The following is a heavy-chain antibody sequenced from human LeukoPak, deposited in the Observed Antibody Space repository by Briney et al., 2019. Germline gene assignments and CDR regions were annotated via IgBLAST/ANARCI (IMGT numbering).Heavy chain of an antibody. CDR1: GGSISSSSYY. Sequence: SETLSLTCTVSGGSISSSSYYWGWIRQPPGRGLEWIGSIFYSGSTYYNPSLKSRVTISVDTSKNQSSLKLSSVTAADTAVYYCARHRGVMVRGVIHPFDYWGQGTLVTVSS. CDR2: IFYSGST. D-gene: IGHD3-10*01. V-gene: IGHV4-39*01. CDR3: ARHRGVMVRGVIHPFDY. J-gene: IGHJ4*02.